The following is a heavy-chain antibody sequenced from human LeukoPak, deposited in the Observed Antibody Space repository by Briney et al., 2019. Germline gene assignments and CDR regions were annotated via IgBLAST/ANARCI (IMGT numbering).Heavy chain of an antibody. J-gene: IGHJ3*02. CDR2: ISYDGSNK. V-gene: IGHV3-30-3*02. Sequence: GGSLRLSCAASGFTFSSYAMHWVRQAPGKGLEWVAVISYDGSNKYYADSVKGRFTISRDNSKNTLYLQMNSLRAEDTAVYYCAKSAYSKAFDIWGQGTMVTVSS. D-gene: IGHD2-21*01. CDR1: GFTFSSYA. CDR3: AKSAYSKAFDI.